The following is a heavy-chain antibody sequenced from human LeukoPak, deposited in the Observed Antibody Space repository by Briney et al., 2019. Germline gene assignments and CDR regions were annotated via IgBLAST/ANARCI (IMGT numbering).Heavy chain of an antibody. D-gene: IGHD6-13*01. CDR3: AKDLGDSSWYSDY. CDR1: GYTFTGYY. V-gene: IGHV1-2*04. CDR2: INPNSGGT. Sequence: ASVKVSCKASGYTFTGYYMHWVRQAPGQGLEWMGWINPNSGGTNYAQKFQGWVTMTRDTSISTAYMELSRLRSDDTAVYYCAKDLGDSSWYSDYWGQGTLVTVSS. J-gene: IGHJ4*02.